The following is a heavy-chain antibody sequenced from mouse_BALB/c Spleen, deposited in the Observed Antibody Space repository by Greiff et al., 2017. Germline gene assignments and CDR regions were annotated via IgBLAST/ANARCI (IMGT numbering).Heavy chain of an antibody. CDR3: ARSQYYAMDY. CDR2: IRNGGST. V-gene: IGHV2-2*01. CDR1: GFSFTSYY. Sequence: VQLLQSGPGLVQPSQTLSLTCSVSGFSFTSYYVHWVRQSPGKGLEWLGVIRNGGSTDYNASFISRLSISKDNSKSQVYFKMNSLQAEDTAIYYCARSQYYAMDYWGQGTSVTVSS. J-gene: IGHJ4*01.